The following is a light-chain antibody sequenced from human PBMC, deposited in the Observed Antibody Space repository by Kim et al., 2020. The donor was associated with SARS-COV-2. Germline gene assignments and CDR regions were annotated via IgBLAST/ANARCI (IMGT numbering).Light chain of an antibody. Sequence: QSVTISCSRSSPNIGSNTVSWYQHFPGTAPNLLIYSDNQRPSGVPDRFSASKSGSSASLAISGLQSDDEADYYCAAWDDSLNGRGVFGGGTQLTVL. CDR1: SPNIGSNT. CDR3: AAWDDSLNGRGV. J-gene: IGLJ3*02. V-gene: IGLV1-44*01. CDR2: SDN.